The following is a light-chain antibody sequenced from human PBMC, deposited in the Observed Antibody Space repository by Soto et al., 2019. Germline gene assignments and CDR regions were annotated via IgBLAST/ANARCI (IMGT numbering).Light chain of an antibody. CDR3: QQYVNSPFT. CDR2: EAS. Sequence: FVLTQSPGTLSLSPGERATLSCRASQTVRGNYIAWYQQKPGQAPRVLIFEASRRATGTPDRFSGSGSGTDFTLTISRLETEDFAVYYCQQYVNSPFTFGQGTNLEI. CDR1: QTVRGNY. J-gene: IGKJ2*01. V-gene: IGKV3-20*01.